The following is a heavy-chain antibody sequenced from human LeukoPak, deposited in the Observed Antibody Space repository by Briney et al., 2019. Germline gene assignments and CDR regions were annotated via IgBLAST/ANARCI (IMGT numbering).Heavy chain of an antibody. J-gene: IGHJ4*02. CDR1: GFTFSSYN. Sequence: GGSLRLSCAASGFTFSSYNMNWVRQAPGNGLEWVSSISSSSRYIYYADSVKGRFTISRDNAKNSLYLQMDSLRAEDTAMYYCAREDDFWSGYWGQGTLVTVSS. V-gene: IGHV3-21*01. CDR3: AREDDFWSGY. D-gene: IGHD3-3*01. CDR2: ISSSSRYI.